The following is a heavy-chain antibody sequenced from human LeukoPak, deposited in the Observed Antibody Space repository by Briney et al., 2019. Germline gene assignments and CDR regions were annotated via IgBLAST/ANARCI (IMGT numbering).Heavy chain of an antibody. CDR2: MYLSGTT. V-gene: IGHV4-4*02. Sequence: SETLSLTCTVSGDSINSLDLWSWVRQPPGKGLEWIGEMYLSGTTHSNPSVKSRVTISIGKSKNQFFLNLSSVTAADTAVYYCAGLVGRYSSGLYYYYFDYWGQGTLVTVSS. J-gene: IGHJ4*02. CDR1: GDSINSLDL. CDR3: AGLVGRYSSGLYYYYFDY. D-gene: IGHD3-22*01.